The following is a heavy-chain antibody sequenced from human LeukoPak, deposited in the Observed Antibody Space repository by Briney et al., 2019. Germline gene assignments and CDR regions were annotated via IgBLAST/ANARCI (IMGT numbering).Heavy chain of an antibody. V-gene: IGHV3-23*01. J-gene: IGHJ4*02. CDR3: AKDGIWDCSSTSCLFDY. CDR2: IGGVST. CDR1: GFAFSSYA. Sequence: GGSLRLSCAASGFAFSSYAMSWVRQAPGKGLEWVSTIGGVSTSYADSVKGRFTISRDNSQDTVYLQMSSLRAEDTAVYYCAKDGIWDCSSTSCLFDYWGQGTLVTVSS. D-gene: IGHD2-2*01.